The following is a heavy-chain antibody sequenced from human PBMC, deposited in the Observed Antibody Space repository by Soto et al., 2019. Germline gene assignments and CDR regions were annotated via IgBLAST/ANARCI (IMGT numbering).Heavy chain of an antibody. D-gene: IGHD6-13*01. V-gene: IGHV3-21*01. CDR1: GFTFRSFT. J-gene: IGHJ5*02. CDR2: ISSNSAYI. Sequence: GGSLRLSCAASGFTFRSFTMHWVRQAPGKGLEWVATISSNSAYIYYTDALSGRFTISRDNAKNSLHLQMNSLSAEDTAVYYCTRDASRDSSARGWFDPWGTGTLVTVSS. CDR3: TRDASRDSSARGWFDP.